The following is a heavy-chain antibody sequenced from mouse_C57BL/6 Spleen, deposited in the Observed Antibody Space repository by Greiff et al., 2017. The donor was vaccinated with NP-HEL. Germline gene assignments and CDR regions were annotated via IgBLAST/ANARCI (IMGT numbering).Heavy chain of an antibody. V-gene: IGHV14-4*01. CDR3: TLQPFDY. CDR2: IDPENGDT. CDR1: GFNIKDDY. D-gene: IGHD3-1*01. Sequence: EVKVVESGAELVRPGASVKLSCTASGFNIKDDYMHWVKQRPEQGLEWIGWIDPENGDTEYASKFQGKATITADTSSNTAYLQLSSLTSEDTAVYYCTLQPFDYWGQGTTLTVSS. J-gene: IGHJ2*01.